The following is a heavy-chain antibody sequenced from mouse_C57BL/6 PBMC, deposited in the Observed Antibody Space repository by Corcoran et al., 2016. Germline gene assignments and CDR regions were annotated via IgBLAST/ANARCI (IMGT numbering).Heavy chain of an antibody. CDR3: ARPLDGSNSSAY. D-gene: IGHD1-1*01. Sequence: QIQLQQSGPELVKTGASVKISCKASGSTFTAYYIHWVKRRPGQGLEWIGWICPGSGNTKYNEKFKVKATLTVDTSSSTTYMQLSSLTSEDSAVYFCARPLDGSNSSAYWGQGTLVTVSA. J-gene: IGHJ3*01. V-gene: IGHV1-84*01. CDR1: GSTFTAYY. CDR2: ICPGSGNT.